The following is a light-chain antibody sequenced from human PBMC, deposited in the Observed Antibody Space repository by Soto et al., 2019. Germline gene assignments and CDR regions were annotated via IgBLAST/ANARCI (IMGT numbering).Light chain of an antibody. CDR1: QSISSW. CDR2: DAS. V-gene: IGKV1-5*01. J-gene: IGKJ1*01. Sequence: DIQMTQSPSTLSASVVDGVTITCRASQSISSWLAWYQQKPGKAPKLLIYDASSLESGVPSRFSGSGSGTEFTLTISSPQPDDFATYYCQQYNSYWTFGQGTKVDIK. CDR3: QQYNSYWT.